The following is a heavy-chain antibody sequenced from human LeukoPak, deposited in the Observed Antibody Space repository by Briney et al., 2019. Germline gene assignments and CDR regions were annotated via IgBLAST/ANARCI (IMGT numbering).Heavy chain of an antibody. Sequence: GGSLRLSCAASGFTFDDYGMSWVRQAPGKGLEWVSGINWNGGSTGYADSVKGRFTISRDNSKNTLYLQMNSLRAEDTAVYYCAKGWYYCSSTSCYRLPLDPWGQGTLVTVSS. CDR3: AKGWYYCSSTSCYRLPLDP. CDR2: INWNGGST. V-gene: IGHV3-20*04. J-gene: IGHJ5*02. CDR1: GFTFDDYG. D-gene: IGHD2-2*02.